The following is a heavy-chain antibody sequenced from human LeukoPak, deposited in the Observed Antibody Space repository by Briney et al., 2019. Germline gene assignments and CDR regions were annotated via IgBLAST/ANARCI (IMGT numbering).Heavy chain of an antibody. CDR1: GFIFSSYA. Sequence: GGSLRLSCAASGFIFSSYAMSWVRQAPGKGLEWVSYISSSSSTIYYADSVKGRFTISRDNAKNSLYLQMNGLRAEDTAVYYCARGPDYWGQGTLVTVSS. CDR3: ARGPDY. J-gene: IGHJ4*02. V-gene: IGHV3-48*04. CDR2: ISSSSSTI.